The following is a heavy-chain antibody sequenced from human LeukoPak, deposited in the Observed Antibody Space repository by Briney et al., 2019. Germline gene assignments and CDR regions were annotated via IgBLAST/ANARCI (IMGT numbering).Heavy chain of an antibody. Sequence: PGRSLRLSCAASGFTFSSYEMNWVRQAPGKGLEWVSYISSSGSTIYYADSVKGRFTFSRDNAKNSLYLQMNSLRAEDTAVYYCAELGITMIGGVWGKGTTVTISS. D-gene: IGHD3-10*02. CDR3: AELGITMIGGV. V-gene: IGHV3-48*03. CDR2: ISSSGSTI. J-gene: IGHJ6*04. CDR1: GFTFSSYE.